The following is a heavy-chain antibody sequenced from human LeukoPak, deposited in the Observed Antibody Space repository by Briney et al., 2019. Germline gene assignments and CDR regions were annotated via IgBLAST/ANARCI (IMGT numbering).Heavy chain of an antibody. CDR2: IKQDESEK. J-gene: IGHJ6*03. CDR3: ARDQVYAFWSGRFDYYYYYMDV. Sequence: GGSLRLSCAASGFTFSSYWMSWVRQAPGKGLEWVANIKQDESEKYYVDSVKGRFTIFRDNAKNSLYLQMNSLRAEDTAVYYCARDQVYAFWSGRFDYYYYYMDVWGKGTTVTVSS. D-gene: IGHD3-3*01. CDR1: GFTFSSYW. V-gene: IGHV3-7*01.